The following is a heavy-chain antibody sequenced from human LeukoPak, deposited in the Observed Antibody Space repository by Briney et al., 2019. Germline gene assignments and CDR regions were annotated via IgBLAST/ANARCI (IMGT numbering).Heavy chain of an antibody. V-gene: IGHV3-33*01. Sequence: GGSLRLSCAASGFTFSSYGMHWVRQAPGKGREWGAVIWYDGSKKYYADSVKGRFTISRDNSKNTLYLQMNSLRAEDTAVYYCARDSGTIVGATGVTYWGQGTLVTVSS. D-gene: IGHD1-26*01. CDR3: ARDSGTIVGATGVTY. CDR2: IWYDGSKK. CDR1: GFTFSSYG. J-gene: IGHJ4*02.